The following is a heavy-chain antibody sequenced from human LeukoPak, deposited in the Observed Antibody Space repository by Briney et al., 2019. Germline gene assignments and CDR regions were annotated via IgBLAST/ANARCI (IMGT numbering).Heavy chain of an antibody. D-gene: IGHD3-22*01. Sequence: SVKVSCKASGGTSSSYAISWVRQAPGQGLEWMGGIIPIFGTANYAQKFQGRVTITADESTSTAYMELSSLRSEDTAVYYCARVSGYYDSDAFDIWGQGTMVTVSS. CDR1: GGTSSSYA. CDR2: IIPIFGTA. J-gene: IGHJ3*02. CDR3: ARVSGYYDSDAFDI. V-gene: IGHV1-69*13.